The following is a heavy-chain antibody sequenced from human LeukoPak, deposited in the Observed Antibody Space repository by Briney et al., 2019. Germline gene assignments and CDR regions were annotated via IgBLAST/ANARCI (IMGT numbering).Heavy chain of an antibody. V-gene: IGHV1-2*02. CDR1: GYTFTGYY. J-gene: IGHJ4*02. Sequence: ASVKVSCKASGYTFTGYYMHWVRQAPGQGLEWMGWINPNSGGTNYAQKFQGRVTMTRDTSISTAYMELSRLRSDDTAVYYCARANYDSSGYYYSLSQSPNPPDYWGQGTLVTVSS. D-gene: IGHD3-22*01. CDR2: INPNSGGT. CDR3: ARANYDSSGYYYSLSQSPNPPDY.